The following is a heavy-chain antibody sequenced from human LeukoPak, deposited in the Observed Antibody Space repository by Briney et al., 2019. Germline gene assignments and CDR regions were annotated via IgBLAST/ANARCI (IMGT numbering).Heavy chain of an antibody. CDR1: GYTFTGYY. CDR2: INPNSGGT. Sequence: ASVKVSCKASGYTFTGYYMHWVRQAPGQGLEWMGWINPNSGGTNYAQKFQGRATMTRDTSISAAYMELSRLRSDDTAVYYCARELTTVTTRGSKNWFDPWGQGTLVTVSS. CDR3: ARELTTVTTRGSKNWFDP. V-gene: IGHV1-2*02. J-gene: IGHJ5*02. D-gene: IGHD4-17*01.